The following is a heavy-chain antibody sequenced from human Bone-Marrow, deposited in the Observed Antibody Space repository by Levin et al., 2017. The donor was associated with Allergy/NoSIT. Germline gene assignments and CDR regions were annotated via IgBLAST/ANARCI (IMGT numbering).Heavy chain of an antibody. CDR1: GGSINSAGYY. V-gene: IGHV4-31*03. CDR2: IYSSGGT. J-gene: IGHJ5*02. D-gene: IGHD3-10*01. CDR3: ARDKYYGSGNTDWLDP. Sequence: SQTLSLTCTVSGGSINSAGYYWSWIRQFPGKGLEYIGYIYSSGGTYYDPSLKSRVSISLDTSKNHFSLKLNSVTAADTAVYFCARDKYYGSGNTDWLDPWGQGTLVTVSS.